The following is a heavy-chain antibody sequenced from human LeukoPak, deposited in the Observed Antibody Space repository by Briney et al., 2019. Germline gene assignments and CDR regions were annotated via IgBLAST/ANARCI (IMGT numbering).Heavy chain of an antibody. J-gene: IGHJ4*02. Sequence: GGSLRLSCAASGFTFSSYGMHWVRQAPGKELEWVSTISYDGSNEYYADSVKGRFTISRDKSKNTLYLQLNNLGAEDTAVYYCAKEGDGYSDYWGQGTLVTVSS. CDR1: GFTFSSYG. V-gene: IGHV3-30*18. D-gene: IGHD5-24*01. CDR3: AKEGDGYSDY. CDR2: ISYDGSNE.